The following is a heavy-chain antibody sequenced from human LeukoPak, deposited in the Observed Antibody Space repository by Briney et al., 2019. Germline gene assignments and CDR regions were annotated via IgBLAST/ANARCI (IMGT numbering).Heavy chain of an antibody. CDR2: INPNSRGT. CDR3: ARLRLPHDAFDI. CDR1: GYTFTGYY. Sequence: ASVKVSCKASGYTFTGYYMHWVRQAPGQGLEWMGWINPNSRGTNYAQKFQGRVTMTRDTSISTAYMELSRLRSDDTAVYYCARLRLPHDAFDIWGQGTMVTVSS. J-gene: IGHJ3*02. V-gene: IGHV1-2*02. D-gene: IGHD3-16*01.